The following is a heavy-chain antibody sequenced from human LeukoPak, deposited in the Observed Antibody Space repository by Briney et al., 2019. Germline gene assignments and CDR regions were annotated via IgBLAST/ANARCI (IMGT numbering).Heavy chain of an antibody. V-gene: IGHV4-39*07. D-gene: IGHD1-20*01. Sequence: PSETLSLTCTVSGGSISSTSYYWGWIRQPPGKGLEWIGSFYYTGDTYYNPSLKSRVTISVDTSKNQFSLKLSSVTAADTAVYYCARAGITGTLHAFDIWGQGTMVTVSS. CDR3: ARAGITGTLHAFDI. J-gene: IGHJ3*02. CDR1: GGSISSTSYY. CDR2: FYYTGDT.